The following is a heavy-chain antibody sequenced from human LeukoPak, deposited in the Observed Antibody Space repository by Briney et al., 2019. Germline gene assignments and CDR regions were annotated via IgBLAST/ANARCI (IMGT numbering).Heavy chain of an antibody. CDR3: ARDLIVVVAANSYYYYGMDV. D-gene: IGHD2-15*01. Sequence: ASVKVSCKASGYTFTSYGISWVRQAPGQGLEWMGWISAYNGNTNYAQKLQGRVTMTTDTSTSTAYMELRSLRSDDTAVYYCARDLIVVVAANSYYYYGMDVWDQGTTVTVSS. J-gene: IGHJ6*02. V-gene: IGHV1-18*01. CDR2: ISAYNGNT. CDR1: GYTFTSYG.